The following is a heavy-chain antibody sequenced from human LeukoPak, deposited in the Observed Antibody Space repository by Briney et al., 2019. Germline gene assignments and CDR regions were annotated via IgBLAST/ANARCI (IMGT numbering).Heavy chain of an antibody. CDR1: GFPFSTYW. CDR2: INQDGTEK. CDR3: ARDRLGYYDFWSGNSYYMDV. Sequence: GGSLRLSCAAAGFPFSTYWMSWVRQAPGKGLEWVANINQDGTEKYYVDSVKGRFTISRDYAKNSLYLQMNSLRAEDTAVYYCARDRLGYYDFWSGNSYYMDVWGKGTTVTVSS. D-gene: IGHD3-3*01. V-gene: IGHV3-7*01. J-gene: IGHJ6*03.